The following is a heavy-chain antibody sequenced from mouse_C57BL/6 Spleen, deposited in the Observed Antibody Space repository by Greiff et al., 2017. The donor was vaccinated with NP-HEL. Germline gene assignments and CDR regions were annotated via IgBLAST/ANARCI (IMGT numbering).Heavy chain of an antibody. CDR2: IDPEDGDT. J-gene: IGHJ2*01. CDR1: GFNIKDYY. D-gene: IGHD2-4*01. CDR3: TPLNYDYDEGFDY. Sequence: VHVKQSGAELVRPGASVKLSCTASGFNIKDYYMHWVKQRPEQGLEWIGRIDPEDGDTEYAPKFQGKATMTADTSSNTAYLQLSSLTSEDTAVYYCTPLNYDYDEGFDYWGQGTTLTVSS. V-gene: IGHV14-1*01.